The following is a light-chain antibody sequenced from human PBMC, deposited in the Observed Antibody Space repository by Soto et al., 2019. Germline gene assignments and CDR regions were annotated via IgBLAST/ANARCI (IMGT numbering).Light chain of an antibody. V-gene: IGKV3-15*01. Sequence: EIVMTQSPATLSVSPGERATLSCRASQSFSSNLAWYQQKPGQAPRLLIYGASTRATGIPARFSGSGSGTEFTLTISSLQSEDFAVYYCQQYNNLPFTFGPGTKVDIK. CDR1: QSFSSN. CDR2: GAS. CDR3: QQYNNLPFT. J-gene: IGKJ3*01.